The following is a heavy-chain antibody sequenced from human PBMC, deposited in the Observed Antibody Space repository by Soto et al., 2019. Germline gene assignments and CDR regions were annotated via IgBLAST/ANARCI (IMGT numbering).Heavy chain of an antibody. CDR2: IYYSGST. Sequence: SETLCLTCTVSGGSISSYYWSWIRQPPGKGLEWIGYIYYSGSTNYNPSLKSRVTISVDTSKNQFSLKLSSVTAADTAVYYCARLRDSSSWYYKDYYYGMDVWGQGTTVTVSS. CDR3: ARLRDSSSWYYKDYYYGMDV. V-gene: IGHV4-59*08. D-gene: IGHD6-13*01. J-gene: IGHJ6*02. CDR1: GGSISSYY.